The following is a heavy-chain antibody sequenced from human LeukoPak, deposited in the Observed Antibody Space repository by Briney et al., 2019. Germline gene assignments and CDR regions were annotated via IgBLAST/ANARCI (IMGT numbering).Heavy chain of an antibody. Sequence: SETLSLTCAVYGGSFSGYYWSWIRQPPGKGLEWIGEINHSGSTNYNPSLKSRVTISVDTSKNQFSLKLSSVTAADTAVYYCARRQWLVRLNWFDPWGQGTLVTVSS. CDR3: ARRQWLVRLNWFDP. CDR2: INHSGST. V-gene: IGHV4-34*01. J-gene: IGHJ5*02. D-gene: IGHD6-19*01. CDR1: GGSFSGYY.